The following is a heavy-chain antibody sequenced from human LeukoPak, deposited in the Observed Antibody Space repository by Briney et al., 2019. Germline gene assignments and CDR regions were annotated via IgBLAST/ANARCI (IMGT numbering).Heavy chain of an antibody. D-gene: IGHD3-22*01. CDR3: AKDRGRYYDSSDPMFY. CDR2: IWYDGSNK. Sequence: PGGSLRLSCAASGFTFSSYGMHWVRQAPGKGLEWVAVIWYDGSNKYYADSVKGRFTISRDNSKNTLHLQMNSLRAEDTAVYYCAKDRGRYYDSSDPMFYWGQGTLVTVSS. J-gene: IGHJ4*02. V-gene: IGHV3-33*06. CDR1: GFTFSSYG.